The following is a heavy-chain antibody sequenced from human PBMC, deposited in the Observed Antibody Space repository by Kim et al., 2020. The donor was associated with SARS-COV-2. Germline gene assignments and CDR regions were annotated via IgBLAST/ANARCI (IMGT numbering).Heavy chain of an antibody. Sequence: ASVKVSCKASGYTFTSYYMHWVRQAPGQGLEWMGIINPSGGSTSYAQKFQGRVTMTRDTSTSTVYMELSSLRSEDTAVYYCARAQMGYGGNHDAFDIWGQGTMVTVSS. CDR1: GYTFTSYY. J-gene: IGHJ3*02. D-gene: IGHD4-17*01. V-gene: IGHV1-46*01. CDR2: INPSGGST. CDR3: ARAQMGYGGNHDAFDI.